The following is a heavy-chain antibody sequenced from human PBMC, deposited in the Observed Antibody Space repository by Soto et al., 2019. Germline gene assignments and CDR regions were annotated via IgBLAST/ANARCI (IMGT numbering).Heavy chain of an antibody. CDR3: VKDFQGYAHDY. CDR1: GFTFSSYE. Sequence: GGSLRLSCSASGFTFSSYEMHWVRQAPGKGLEYVSAISSNGGNTYYADSVKGRFTISRDNSKNTLYLQMSSLRAEDTAVYYCVKDFQGYAHDYWGQGTLVTVSS. CDR2: ISSNGGNT. J-gene: IGHJ4*02. D-gene: IGHD1-1*01. V-gene: IGHV3-64D*06.